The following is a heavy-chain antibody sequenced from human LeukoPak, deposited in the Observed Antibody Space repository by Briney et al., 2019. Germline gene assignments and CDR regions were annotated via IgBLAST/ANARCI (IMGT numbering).Heavy chain of an antibody. CDR2: IKQDGSEK. J-gene: IGHJ4*02. Sequence: GGSLRLSCAASGITFSRYWMSWVRQAPGKGLEWVANIKQDGSEKYYVDSVKGRFIISRDNAKNSLYLQMNSLRAEDTAVYYCARRRYSGSSQHFDYWGQGTLVTVSS. CDR3: ARRRYSGSSQHFDY. D-gene: IGHD1-26*01. V-gene: IGHV3-7*01. CDR1: GITFSRYW.